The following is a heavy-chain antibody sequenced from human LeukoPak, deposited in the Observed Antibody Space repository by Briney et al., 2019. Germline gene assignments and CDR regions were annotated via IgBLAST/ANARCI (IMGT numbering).Heavy chain of an antibody. J-gene: IGHJ4*02. Sequence: GGSLRLSCTASGFTFGDYAMSWVRQAPGKGLEWVGFIRSKAYGGTTEYAASVKGRFTISRDDSKSIAYLQMNSLKTEDTAVYYCTRERTTVVTEPFDYWGQGTLVTVSS. CDR3: TRERTTVVTEPFDY. CDR1: GFTFGDYA. CDR2: IRSKAYGGTT. V-gene: IGHV3-49*04. D-gene: IGHD4-23*01.